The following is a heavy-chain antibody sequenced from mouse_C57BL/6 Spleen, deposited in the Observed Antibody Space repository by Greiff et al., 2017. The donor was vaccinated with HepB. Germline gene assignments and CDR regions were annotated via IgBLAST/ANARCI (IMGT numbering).Heavy chain of an antibody. V-gene: IGHV3-6*01. D-gene: IGHD3-3*01. CDR1: GYSITSGYY. J-gene: IGHJ4*01. CDR3: ARDEGLTSAMDY. Sequence: DVQLQESGPGLVKPSQSLSLTCSVTGYSITSGYYWNWIRQFPGNKLEWMGYISYDGSNNYNPSLKNRISITRDTSKNQFFLKLNSVTTEDTATYYCARDEGLTSAMDYWGQGTSVTVSS. CDR2: ISYDGSN.